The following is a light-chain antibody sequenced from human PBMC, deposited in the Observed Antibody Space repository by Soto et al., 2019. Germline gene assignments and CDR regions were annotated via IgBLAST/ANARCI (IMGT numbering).Light chain of an antibody. J-gene: IGKJ1*01. CDR1: QSVSSN. Sequence: ELLLTQSQGILSLSPGERAPLSCRASQSVSSNLAWYQQKPGQAPRLLIYGASTRATGIPARFSGSGSETDSTLTITRLEPEDFAMYYCQQYSTSRTFGQGTKVDIK. CDR3: QQYSTSRT. CDR2: GAS. V-gene: IGKV3-20*01.